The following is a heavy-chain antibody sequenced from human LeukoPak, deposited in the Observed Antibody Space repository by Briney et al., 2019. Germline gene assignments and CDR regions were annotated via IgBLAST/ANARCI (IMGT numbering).Heavy chain of an antibody. CDR3: ARARVVVSDY. J-gene: IGHJ4*02. D-gene: IGHD3-22*01. CDR1: GYTFTSYD. CDR2: MNPNSGNT. V-gene: IGHV1-8*02. Sequence: ASVKVSCKASGYTFTSYDINWVRQATGQGLEWMGWMNPNSGNTGYAQKLQGRVTMTTDTSTSTAYMELRSLRSDDTAVYYCARARVVVSDYWGQGTLVTVSS.